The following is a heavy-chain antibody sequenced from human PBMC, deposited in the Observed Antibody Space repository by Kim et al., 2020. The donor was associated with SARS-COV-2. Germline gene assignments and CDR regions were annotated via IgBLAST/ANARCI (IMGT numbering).Heavy chain of an antibody. CDR3: ARSSMVRGVIEYNWFDP. J-gene: IGHJ5*02. Sequence: SVKVSCKASGGTFSSYAISWVRQAPGQGLEWMGGIIPIFGTANYAQKFQGRVTITADESTSTAYMELSSLRSEDTAVYYCARSSMVRGVIEYNWFDPWGQGTLVTVSS. V-gene: IGHV1-69*13. D-gene: IGHD3-10*01. CDR1: GGTFSSYA. CDR2: IIPIFGTA.